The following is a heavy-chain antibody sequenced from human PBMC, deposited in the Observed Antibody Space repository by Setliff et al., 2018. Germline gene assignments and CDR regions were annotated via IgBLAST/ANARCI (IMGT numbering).Heavy chain of an antibody. D-gene: IGHD6-13*01. CDR2: ISPGDSDI. CDR1: GYSFPSYW. J-gene: IGHJ4*02. Sequence: GESLKISCKGSGYSFPSYWIGWVRQKPGKGLEWMGIISPGDSDIRYSPSFEGHVTISADRSNKTAADSAVYYCARGPVTSGWYRFDYWGQGTLVTVSS. CDR3: YRFDY. V-gene: IGHV5-51*01.